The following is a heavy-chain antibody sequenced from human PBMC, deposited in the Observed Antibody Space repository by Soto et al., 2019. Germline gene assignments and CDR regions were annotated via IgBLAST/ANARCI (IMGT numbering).Heavy chain of an antibody. CDR1: GYSFTTYW. J-gene: IGHJ3*02. Sequence: PGESLKISCKGSGYSFTTYWITWVRQMPGKGLEWMGRIDPSDSYTNYSPSFQGHVTISADKSISTAYLQWSSLKASDTAMYYCARKVMAARWADAFDIGGKGKMVTVSS. CDR2: IDPSDSYT. V-gene: IGHV5-10-1*01. D-gene: IGHD5-12*01. CDR3: ARKVMAARWADAFDI.